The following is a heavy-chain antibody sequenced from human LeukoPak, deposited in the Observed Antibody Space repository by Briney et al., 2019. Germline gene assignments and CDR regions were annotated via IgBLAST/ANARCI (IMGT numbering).Heavy chain of an antibody. CDR2: IYYSGST. V-gene: IGHV4-39*07. Sequence: SETLSLTCSVSGASISSGSNYWGWIRQPPGKTLEWIGSIYYSGSTYYNPSLKSRVTISVDTSKNQFSLKLSSVTAADTAVYYCARLGIDPWGQGTLVTVSS. CDR3: ARLGIDP. J-gene: IGHJ5*02. CDR1: GASISSGSNY.